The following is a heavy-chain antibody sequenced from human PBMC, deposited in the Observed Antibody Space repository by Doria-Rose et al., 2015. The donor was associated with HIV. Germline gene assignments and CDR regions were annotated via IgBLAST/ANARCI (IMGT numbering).Heavy chain of an antibody. CDR3: ARIHSLSSSSLGH. V-gene: IGHV1-3*01. J-gene: IGHJ4*02. CDR2: LNVGNGDT. Sequence: APVQRLEWMGWLNVGNGDTRYSRKFQDRVTITSDTSANTGYMALSSLRSEDTAVYYCARIHSLSSSSLGHWGQGTLVTVPS. D-gene: IGHD6-13*01.